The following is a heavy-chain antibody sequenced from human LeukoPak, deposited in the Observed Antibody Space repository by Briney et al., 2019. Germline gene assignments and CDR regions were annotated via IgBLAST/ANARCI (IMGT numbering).Heavy chain of an antibody. CDR3: TRDHHYYDSSGYTDY. D-gene: IGHD3-22*01. CDR2: IYYSGST. J-gene: IGHJ4*02. V-gene: IGHV4-38-2*02. CDR1: GYSINSAYY. Sequence: SETLSLTCTVSGYSINSAYYWGWIRQPPGKGLEWIGSIYYSGSTYYNPSLKSRVTISVDTSKNQFSLKLSSVTAADTAVYYCTRDHHYYDSSGYTDYWGQGTLVTVSS.